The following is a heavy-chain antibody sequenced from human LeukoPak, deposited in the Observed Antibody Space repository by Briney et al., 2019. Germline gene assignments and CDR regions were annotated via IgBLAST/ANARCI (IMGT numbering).Heavy chain of an antibody. CDR1: GFTFSTHA. V-gene: IGHV3-33*01. CDR2: IWYDGSNT. J-gene: IGHJ3*02. D-gene: IGHD2-15*01. Sequence: GGSLRLSCAVSGFTFSTHAMHWVRQAPGKGLEWVAVIWYDGSNTHYRDSVKGRLTISRDNSKNMLFLQMNSLRAEDTAVYYCAREADCSGGGCYRGAFDIWGQGTMVVVSS. CDR3: AREADCSGGGCYRGAFDI.